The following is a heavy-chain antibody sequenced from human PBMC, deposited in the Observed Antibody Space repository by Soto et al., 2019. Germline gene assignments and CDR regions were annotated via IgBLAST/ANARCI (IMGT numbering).Heavy chain of an antibody. J-gene: IGHJ3*01. V-gene: IGHV4-39*02. CDR3: ARFYGNAFDV. Sequence: QLQLQESGPGLVQPPETLSLTCSVSGGSITTSSYNWAWIRQPPGKGLAWIGTIYYDGSTSYHPPLQSQVTISLDTSKNLFALTVTSVTAADTADYYCARFYGNAFDVWGRGTVVTVSS. CDR1: GGSITTSSYN. D-gene: IGHD3-10*01. CDR2: IYYDGST.